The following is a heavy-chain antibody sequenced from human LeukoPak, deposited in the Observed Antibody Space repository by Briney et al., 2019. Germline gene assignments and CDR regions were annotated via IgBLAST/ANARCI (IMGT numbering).Heavy chain of an antibody. Sequence: SETLSLTCAVYGGSFSGYYWSWIRQPPGKGLGWIGEINHSGSTNYNPSLKSRVTISVDTSKNQFSLKLSSVTAADTAVYYCARVNECSSTSCYINYWGQGTLVTVSS. J-gene: IGHJ4*02. CDR1: GGSFSGYY. CDR2: INHSGST. D-gene: IGHD2-2*02. V-gene: IGHV4-34*01. CDR3: ARVNECSSTSCYINY.